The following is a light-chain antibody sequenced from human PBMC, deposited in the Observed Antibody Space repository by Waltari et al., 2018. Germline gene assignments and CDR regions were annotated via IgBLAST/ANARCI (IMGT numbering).Light chain of an antibody. V-gene: IGKV3-11*01. Sequence: EIVLTHSPATLPLSPGVTATLSCRASQSIGSYLAWYQQKPGQPPRLLIYDASNRATGVPARFRGSGSGTDFTLTISSLEAEDFAVYYCQQRSNWTPHTFGQGARLEIK. J-gene: IGKJ2*01. CDR1: QSIGSY. CDR2: DAS. CDR3: QQRSNWTPHT.